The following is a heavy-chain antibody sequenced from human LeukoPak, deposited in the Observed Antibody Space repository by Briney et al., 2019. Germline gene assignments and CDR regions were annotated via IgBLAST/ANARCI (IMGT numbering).Heavy chain of an antibody. CDR2: INHSGST. J-gene: IGHJ4*02. CDR1: GGSFSGHY. Sequence: SETLSLTCAVYGGSFSGHYWSWIRQPPGKGLEWIGEINHSGSTNYNPSLKSRVTISVDTSNNQFSLKLSSVTAADTAVYYCARGLGYDFWSGYYTGPFDYWGQGTLVTVSS. CDR3: ARGLGYDFWSGYYTGPFDY. V-gene: IGHV4-34*01. D-gene: IGHD3-3*01.